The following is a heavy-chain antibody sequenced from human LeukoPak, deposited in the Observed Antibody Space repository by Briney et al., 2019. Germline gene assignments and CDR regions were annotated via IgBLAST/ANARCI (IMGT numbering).Heavy chain of an antibody. CDR3: ASIYYYDSSGYVSAFDY. V-gene: IGHV4-39*07. Sequence: SETLSLTCTVSGGSISSSSYYWGWIRQPPGKGLEWIGSIYYGGSTYYNPSLKSRVTISVDTSKNQFSLKLSSVTAADTAVYYCASIYYYDSSGYVSAFDYWGQGTLVTVSS. D-gene: IGHD3-22*01. CDR2: IYYGGST. J-gene: IGHJ4*02. CDR1: GGSISSSSYY.